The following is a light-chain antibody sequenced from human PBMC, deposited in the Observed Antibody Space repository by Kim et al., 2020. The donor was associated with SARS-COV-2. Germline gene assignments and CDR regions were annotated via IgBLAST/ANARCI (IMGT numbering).Light chain of an antibody. CDR3: QHLRD. CDR1: RYVTNT. J-gene: IGKJ2*01. Sequence: SLSECAGDRVSITGQASRYVTNTLKWYQQKPGKAPKLLIYDTSNLETGVPSRFSGSGTGTYFTFTISSLQPEDIATYYCQHLRDFGQGTKLEI. CDR2: DTS. V-gene: IGKV1-33*01.